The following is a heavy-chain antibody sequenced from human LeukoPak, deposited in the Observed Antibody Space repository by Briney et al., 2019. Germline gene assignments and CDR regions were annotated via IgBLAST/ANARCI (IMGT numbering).Heavy chain of an antibody. Sequence: SETLSLTCTVSGGSISSSSYYWVWIRQPPGKELEWIGSIYYSGITYYNPSLKSRVTISVDTSKNQFSLKLSSVTAADTAVYYCARLYPVLEGTDYYDSSGVDYWGQGTLVTVSS. D-gene: IGHD3-22*01. CDR1: GGSISSSSYY. V-gene: IGHV4-39*07. CDR3: ARLYPVLEGTDYYDSSGVDY. CDR2: IYYSGIT. J-gene: IGHJ4*02.